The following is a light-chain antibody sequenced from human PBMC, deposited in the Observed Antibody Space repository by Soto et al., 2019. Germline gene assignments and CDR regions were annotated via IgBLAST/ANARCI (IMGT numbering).Light chain of an antibody. CDR2: RNN. V-gene: IGLV1-47*01. CDR3: AAWDDSLSGRL. J-gene: IGLJ3*02. Sequence: QLVLTQPPSASGTPGQRVSISCSGSGSNIGTNYVYWYQQLPGTAPKLLIYRNNQRPSGVPDRFSGSKSGTSASLAISGLRSEDEADYYCAAWDDSLSGRLFGGGTKLTVL. CDR1: GSNIGTNY.